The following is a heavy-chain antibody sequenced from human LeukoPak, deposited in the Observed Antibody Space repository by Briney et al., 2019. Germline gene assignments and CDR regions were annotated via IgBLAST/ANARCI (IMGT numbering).Heavy chain of an antibody. Sequence: SETLSLTCTVSGGSISSSSYYWRSIRQAPGKVREWIGSIYYSGSTYYNPSSKSRVTISIDTSNNQFSLTLSSLTAADTAVYYWAGDDPRSYNWFDPSGQGTLVTVSS. V-gene: IGHV4-39*01. CDR3: AGDDPRSYNWFDP. D-gene: IGHD1-1*01. CDR1: GGSISSSSYY. J-gene: IGHJ5*02. CDR2: IYYSGST.